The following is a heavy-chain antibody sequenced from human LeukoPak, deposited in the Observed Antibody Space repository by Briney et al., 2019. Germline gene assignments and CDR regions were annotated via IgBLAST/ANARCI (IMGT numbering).Heavy chain of an antibody. CDR2: IHHTGGT. CDR1: GYSISSGYY. Sequence: PSETLSLTCAVSGYSISSGYYWGWIRQPPGKGLEFIGSIHHTGGTHHNPSLKSRVTMSMDTSRNQISLKLSFVTAADTAVYYWARYGSGFDDCWGQGTLVTVSS. D-gene: IGHD3-10*01. CDR3: ARYGSGFDDC. J-gene: IGHJ4*02. V-gene: IGHV4-38-2*01.